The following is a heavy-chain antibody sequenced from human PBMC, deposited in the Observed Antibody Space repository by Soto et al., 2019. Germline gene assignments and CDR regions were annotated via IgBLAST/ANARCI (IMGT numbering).Heavy chain of an antibody. J-gene: IGHJ3*02. Sequence: GGSLRLSCAASGFTFSSYWMSWVRQAPGKGLEWVANIKQDGREKYYVDSVKGRFIISRDNDKNSLYLQMNSLRAEDTAVYYCARGGDDAFDIWGQGTMVTVSS. CDR2: IKQDGREK. V-gene: IGHV3-7*01. CDR1: GFTFSSYW. D-gene: IGHD7-27*01. CDR3: ARGGDDAFDI.